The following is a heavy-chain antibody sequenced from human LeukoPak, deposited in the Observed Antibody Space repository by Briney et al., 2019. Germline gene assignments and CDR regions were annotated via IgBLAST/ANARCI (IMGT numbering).Heavy chain of an antibody. V-gene: IGHV3-9*01. CDR1: GFTFDDYA. CDR2: ISWNSGSI. D-gene: IGHD1-26*01. Sequence: GGSLRLSCAASGFTFDDYAMHWVRQAPGKGLEWVSGISWNSGSIGYADSVKGRFTISRDNAKNSLYRQMNSLRAEDTAVYYCARDSQAGATIGYWGQGTLVTVSS. CDR3: ARDSQAGATIGY. J-gene: IGHJ4*02.